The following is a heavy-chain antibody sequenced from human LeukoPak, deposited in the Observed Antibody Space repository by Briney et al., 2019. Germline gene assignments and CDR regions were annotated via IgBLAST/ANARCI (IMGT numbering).Heavy chain of an antibody. V-gene: IGHV3-30*18. J-gene: IGHJ4*02. CDR3: AKDSGGYGDSLHFDY. CDR2: ISYDGSNK. Sequence: GRSLRLSCAASGFTFSSYGMHWVRQAPGKGLEWVAVISYDGSNKYYADSVKGRFTISRDNSKNTLYLQINSLRAEDTAVYYCAKDSGGYGDSLHFDYWGQGTLVTVSS. CDR1: GFTFSSYG. D-gene: IGHD4-17*01.